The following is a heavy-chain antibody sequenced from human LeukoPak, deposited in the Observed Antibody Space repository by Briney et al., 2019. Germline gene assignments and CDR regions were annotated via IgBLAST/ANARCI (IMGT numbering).Heavy chain of an antibody. J-gene: IGHJ5*02. Sequence: RPSETLSLTCTVSGGSISSAGDYWSWIRQPPGKGLEWIGYIYHSGSTTYNPSLKSRVTLSRDKSKNQFSLKLSSVTAADTAVYYCARGQGDYDSSGYYYYGLGAWWFDPWGQGTLVTVSS. CDR1: GGSISSAGDY. D-gene: IGHD3-22*01. CDR3: ARGQGDYDSSGYYYYGLGAWWFDP. V-gene: IGHV4-30-2*01. CDR2: IYHSGST.